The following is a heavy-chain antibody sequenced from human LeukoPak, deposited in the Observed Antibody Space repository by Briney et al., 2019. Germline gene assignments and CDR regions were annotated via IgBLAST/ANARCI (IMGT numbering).Heavy chain of an antibody. CDR1: GYTFTSYG. J-gene: IGHJ4*02. CDR2: ISAYNGNT. V-gene: IGHV1-18*01. CDR3: ATGPLSLTYHSRPRYYFDY. D-gene: IGHD2-2*01. Sequence: ASVKVSCKASGYTFTSYGISWVRQAPGQGLEWMGWISAYNGNTNYAQKLQGRVTMTEDTSTDTAYMELSSLRSEDTAVYYCATGPLSLTYHSRPRYYFDYWGQGTLVTVSS.